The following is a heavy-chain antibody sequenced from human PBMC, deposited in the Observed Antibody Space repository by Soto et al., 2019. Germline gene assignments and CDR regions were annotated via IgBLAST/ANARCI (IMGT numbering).Heavy chain of an antibody. CDR1: GFTFSTYG. V-gene: IGHV3-30*18. J-gene: IGHJ3*02. CDR2: ISYDGSDK. CDR3: AKGVPYYYESGAFDI. D-gene: IGHD3-22*01. Sequence: QVQLVESGGGVVQPGWSLRLSCAASGFTFSTYGMHWVRQAPGKGLEWVAVISYDGSDKYYADSVKGRFTISRDNSKNTLYLQMNSLRAEDTAVYYCAKGVPYYYESGAFDIWGQGTMVTVSS.